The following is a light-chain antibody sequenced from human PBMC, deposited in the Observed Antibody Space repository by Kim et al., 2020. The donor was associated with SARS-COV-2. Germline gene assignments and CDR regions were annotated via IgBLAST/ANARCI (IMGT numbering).Light chain of an antibody. J-gene: IGLJ2*01. CDR2: DVS. CDR1: SSDVGGYNY. Sequence: QSVTVSCARTSSDVGGYNYVSWYHQHPGQAPKLMIYDVSKRPSGVPDRFSGSKSGNTASLTVSGLQTEDEADYYCTSYGGSNNYVVFGGGTQLTVL. CDR3: TSYGGSNNYVV. V-gene: IGLV2-8*01.